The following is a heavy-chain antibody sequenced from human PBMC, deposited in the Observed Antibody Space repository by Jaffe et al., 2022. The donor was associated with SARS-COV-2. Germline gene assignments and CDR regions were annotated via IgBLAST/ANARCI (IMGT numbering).Heavy chain of an antibody. CDR1: GFTFSSYG. CDR2: ISYDGSNK. CDR3: AKDPNTAPYYDSSGPLDFLYYGMDV. Sequence: QVQLVESGGGVVQPGRSLRLSCAASGFTFSSYGMHWVRQAPGKGLEWVAVISYDGSNKYYADSVKGRFTISRDNSKNTLYLQMNSLRAEDTAVYYCAKDPNTAPYYDSSGPLDFLYYGMDVWGQGTTVTVSS. D-gene: IGHD3-22*01. V-gene: IGHV3-30*18. J-gene: IGHJ6*02.